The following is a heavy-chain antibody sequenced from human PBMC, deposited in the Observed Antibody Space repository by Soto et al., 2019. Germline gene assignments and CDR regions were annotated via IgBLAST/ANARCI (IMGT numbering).Heavy chain of an antibody. J-gene: IGHJ4*02. D-gene: IGHD2-15*01. CDR2: IKQDGSEK. CDR3: ARDRGYCSGGACYSVLDS. CDR1: GFSFSSNW. V-gene: IGHV3-7*01. Sequence: EVQLVESGGGLVQPGGSMRLSCAASGFSFSSNWMNWVRQAPGKGLEWVANIKQDGSEKYYVDSGKGRFTISRDNAKSSLYLQMNSLRAEDTAVYYCARDRGYCSGGACYSVLDSWGQGTLVTFSA.